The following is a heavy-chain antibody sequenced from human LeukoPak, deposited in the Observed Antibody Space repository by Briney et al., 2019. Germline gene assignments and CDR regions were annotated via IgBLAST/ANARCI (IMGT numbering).Heavy chain of an antibody. D-gene: IGHD3-10*01. CDR2: IKQDGSEK. J-gene: IGHJ4*02. CDR1: GFTFSSYW. Sequence: GGSLRLSCAASGFTFSSYWMSWVRQAAGKGLEWVANIKQDGSEKYYVDSVKGRFTISRDNAKNSLYLQMNSLRAEDTAVYYCASAYGSGGFDYWGQGTLVTVSS. V-gene: IGHV3-7*01. CDR3: ASAYGSGGFDY.